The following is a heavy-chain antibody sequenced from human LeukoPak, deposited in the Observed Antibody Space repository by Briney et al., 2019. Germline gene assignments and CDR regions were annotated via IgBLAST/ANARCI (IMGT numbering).Heavy chain of an antibody. D-gene: IGHD2-2*02. J-gene: IGHJ4*02. V-gene: IGHV4-59*01. Sequence: SETLSPTCTVSGGSISSYYWSWIRQPPGKGLEWIGYIYYSGSTNYNPSLKSRVTISVDTSKNQFSLKLSSVTAADTAVYYCARGRGYCSSTSCYTVFDYWGQGTLVTVSS. CDR2: IYYSGST. CDR1: GGSISSYY. CDR3: ARGRGYCSSTSCYTVFDY.